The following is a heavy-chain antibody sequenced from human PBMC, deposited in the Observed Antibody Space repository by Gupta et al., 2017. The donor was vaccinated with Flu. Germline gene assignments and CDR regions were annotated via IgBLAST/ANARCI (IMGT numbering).Heavy chain of an antibody. J-gene: IGHJ3*02. D-gene: IGHD3-10*01. CDR3: ARDLHRGGQNDAFDI. CDR1: GGSISSGSYY. CDR2: IYTSGST. V-gene: IGHV4-61*02. Sequence: QVQLQESGPGLVKPSQTLSLTCTVSGGSISSGSYYWSWIRQPAGKGLEWIGRIYTSGSTNYNPSLKSRVTISVDTSKNQFSLKLSSVTAADTAVYYCARDLHRGGQNDAFDIWGQGTMVTVSS.